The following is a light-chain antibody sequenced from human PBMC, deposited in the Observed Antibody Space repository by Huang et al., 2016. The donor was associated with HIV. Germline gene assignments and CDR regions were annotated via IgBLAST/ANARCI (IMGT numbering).Light chain of an antibody. Sequence: EIVLTQSPDTLSLSPGERATLSCRASQTVSKYLAWYQHKPGQYPRLLIYDASKRAAGIPARFSGSGSGTDFTLSISSLEPEDFAVYYCQQRDNWPPMYTFGQGTKLEIK. CDR1: QTVSKY. CDR2: DAS. V-gene: IGKV3-11*01. J-gene: IGKJ2*01. CDR3: QQRDNWPPMYT.